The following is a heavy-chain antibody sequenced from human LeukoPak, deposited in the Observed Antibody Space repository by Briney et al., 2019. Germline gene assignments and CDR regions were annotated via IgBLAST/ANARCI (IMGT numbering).Heavy chain of an antibody. V-gene: IGHV1-69*13. Sequence: SVKVSCKASGGTFSSYAISWVRQAPGQGLEWMGGIIPIFGTANYAQKFQGRVTITADESTSTAHMELSSLRSEDTAVYYCARGGAMGVYDSSGYYPLDAFDIWGQGTMVTVSS. CDR3: ARGGAMGVYDSSGYYPLDAFDI. D-gene: IGHD3-22*01. J-gene: IGHJ3*02. CDR2: IIPIFGTA. CDR1: GGTFSSYA.